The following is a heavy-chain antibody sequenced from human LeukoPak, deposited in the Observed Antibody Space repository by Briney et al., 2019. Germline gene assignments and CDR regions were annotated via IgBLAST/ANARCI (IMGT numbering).Heavy chain of an antibody. V-gene: IGHV3-48*03. CDR3: ARDGQYWFGELFSVI. J-gene: IGHJ4*02. D-gene: IGHD3-10*01. CDR1: GFTFSSYE. CDR2: TSSSGSTI. Sequence: PGGSLRLSCAASGFTFSSYEMNWVRQAPGKGLEWVSYTSSSGSTIYYADSVKGRFTISRDNAKNSLYLQMNSLRAEDTAVYYCARDGQYWFGELFSVIWGQGTLVTVSS.